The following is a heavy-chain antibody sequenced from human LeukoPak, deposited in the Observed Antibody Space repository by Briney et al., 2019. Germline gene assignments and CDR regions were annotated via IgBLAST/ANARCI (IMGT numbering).Heavy chain of an antibody. CDR3: ARDPRPYGGWFDP. CDR1: GGSISSGGYY. V-gene: IGHV4-30-2*01. CDR2: IYHSGST. J-gene: IGHJ5*02. D-gene: IGHD4-23*01. Sequence: PSQTLSLTCTVSGGSISSGGYYWSWIRQPPGKGLEWIGYIYHSGSTYYNPSLKSRVTISVDRSKNQFSLKLSSVTAADTAVYYCARDPRPYGGWFDPWGQGTLVTVSS.